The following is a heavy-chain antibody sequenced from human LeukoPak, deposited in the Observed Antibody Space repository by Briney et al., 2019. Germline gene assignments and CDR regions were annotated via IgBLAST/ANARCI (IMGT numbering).Heavy chain of an antibody. V-gene: IGHV3-7*01. D-gene: IGHD6-13*01. CDR2: IKEDGSIK. Sequence: PGRSLRLSCAASGFTFSSYGIHWVRQAPGKGLEWVANIKEDGSIKYYVDSVKGRLTISRDNAKSSVYLQVNSLRAEDTALYYCARIGYSSSSIDYWGQGTLVTVSS. J-gene: IGHJ4*02. CDR1: GFTFSSYG. CDR3: ARIGYSSSSIDY.